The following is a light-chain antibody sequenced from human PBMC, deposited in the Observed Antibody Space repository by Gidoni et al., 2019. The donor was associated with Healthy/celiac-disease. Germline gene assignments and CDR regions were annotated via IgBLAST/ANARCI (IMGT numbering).Light chain of an antibody. Sequence: EIVFTQSPGTLSLSPGERATLSCRASQSVSSSYLAWYQQKPGQAPRLLIYGASSRATGIPDRVSGSGSGTDFTLTISRLEPEDFAVYYCQQYGSSSGTFXPXTKVDIK. V-gene: IGKV3-20*01. J-gene: IGKJ3*01. CDR2: GAS. CDR3: QQYGSSSGT. CDR1: QSVSSSY.